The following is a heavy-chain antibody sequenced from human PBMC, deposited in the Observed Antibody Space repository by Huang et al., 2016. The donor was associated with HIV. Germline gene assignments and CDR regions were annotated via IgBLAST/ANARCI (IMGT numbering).Heavy chain of an antibody. Sequence: QVQLQESGPGLVKPSETLSLTCTVSGVSLNSPYWSWIRQPPGKGLEWIGIINYSGSTNYSPSLRRRVAISVDTSKSQFSLKVSSLTAADTAVYYCARLRGSPFDYWGQGILVTVSS. D-gene: IGHD3-10*01. J-gene: IGHJ4*02. CDR2: INYSGST. CDR1: GVSLNSPY. V-gene: IGHV4-59*11. CDR3: ARLRGSPFDY.